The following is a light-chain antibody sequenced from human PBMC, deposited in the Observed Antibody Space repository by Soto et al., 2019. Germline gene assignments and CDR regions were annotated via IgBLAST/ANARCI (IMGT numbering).Light chain of an antibody. CDR3: QHYARSVGM. Sequence: DIVLTQSPEPLSLSPGDRATVSCSASQSASSSYFAWYQQKPGHAPRLLISGTSNRAAGIPDRFSGSGSGTDFARPINGLEPEDFAVYYCQHYARSVGMFCQGTSVPIK. V-gene: IGKV3-20*01. CDR2: GTS. J-gene: IGKJ1*01. CDR1: QSASSSY.